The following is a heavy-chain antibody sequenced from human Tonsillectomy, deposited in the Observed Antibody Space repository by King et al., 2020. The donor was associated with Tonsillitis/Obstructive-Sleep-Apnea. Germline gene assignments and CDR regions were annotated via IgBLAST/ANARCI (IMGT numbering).Heavy chain of an antibody. J-gene: IGHJ4*02. CDR1: GGSISSSSYY. Sequence: QLQESGPGLVKPSETLSLTCTVSGGSISSSSYYWGWIRQPPGKGLEWIGSIYYSGSTYYNPSLKSRVTISVDTSKNQFSLKLSSVTAADTAVYYCARLSGYLYYFDYWGQGTLVTVSS. D-gene: IGHD3-22*01. CDR3: ARLSGYLYYFDY. CDR2: IYYSGST. V-gene: IGHV4-39*01.